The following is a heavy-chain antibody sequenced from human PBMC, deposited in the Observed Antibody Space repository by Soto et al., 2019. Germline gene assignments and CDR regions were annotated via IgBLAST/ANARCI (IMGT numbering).Heavy chain of an antibody. V-gene: IGHV3-66*01. J-gene: IGHJ4*02. CDR1: GFTVSSNY. Sequence: GGSLRLSCAASGFTVSSNYMSWVRQAPGKGLEWVSVIYSGGSTYYADSVKGRFTISRDNSKNTLYLQMNSLRAEETAVYYCARSGVVPAALDYWGQGTLVTVSS. D-gene: IGHD2-2*01. CDR3: ARSGVVPAALDY. CDR2: IYSGGST.